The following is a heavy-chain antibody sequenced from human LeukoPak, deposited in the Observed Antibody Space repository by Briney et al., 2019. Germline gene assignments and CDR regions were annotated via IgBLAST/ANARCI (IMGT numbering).Heavy chain of an antibody. CDR2: ISYDGSNK. CDR3: AKEETYYYDGSGYGNNAFDI. V-gene: IGHV3-30*18. Sequence: GRSLRLSCAASGFTFSSYGMHWVRQAPGKGLEWVAVISYDGSNKYYADSVKGRFTISRDNSKNTLYLQMNSLRAEDTAVYYCAKEETYYYDGSGYGNNAFDIWGQGTMVTVSS. J-gene: IGHJ3*02. D-gene: IGHD3-22*01. CDR1: GFTFSSYG.